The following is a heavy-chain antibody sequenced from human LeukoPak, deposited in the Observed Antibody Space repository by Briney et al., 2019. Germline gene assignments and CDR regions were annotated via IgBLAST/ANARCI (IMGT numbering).Heavy chain of an antibody. CDR1: GYTFTSYG. CDR3: ARGGRYFDWLSATYYFDY. CDR2: ISAYNGNT. Sequence: GASVKVSCKASGYTFTSYGISWVRQAPGQGLEWMGWISAYNGNTNYAQKLQGRVTMTTDTSTSTAYMELRSLRSYDTAVYYCARGGRYFDWLSATYYFDYWGQGTLVTVSS. V-gene: IGHV1-18*01. D-gene: IGHD3-9*01. J-gene: IGHJ4*02.